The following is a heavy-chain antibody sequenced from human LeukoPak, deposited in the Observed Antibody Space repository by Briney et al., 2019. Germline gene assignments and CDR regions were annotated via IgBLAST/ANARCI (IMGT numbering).Heavy chain of an antibody. J-gene: IGHJ4*02. CDR1: GFTFSSYN. CDR3: ARERSDYYGSGSYRRHLDY. D-gene: IGHD3-10*01. V-gene: IGHV3-21*01. CDR2: ISSSSYI. Sequence: GGSLRLSCAASGFTFSSYNMNWVRQAPGKGLEWVSSISSSSYIYYADSVRGRFTISRDNAKNSLYLQINSLRAEDTAVYYCARERSDYYGSGSYRRHLDYWGQGTLVTVSS.